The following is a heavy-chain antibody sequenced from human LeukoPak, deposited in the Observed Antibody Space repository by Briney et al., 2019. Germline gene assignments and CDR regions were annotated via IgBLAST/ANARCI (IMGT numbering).Heavy chain of an antibody. CDR1: GGSISSGGYY. Sequence: PSETLSLTCTVSGGSISSGGYYWSWIRQHPGKGLEWIEYIYYSGSTYYNPSLKSRVTISVDTSKNQFSLKLSSVTAADTAVYYCARDLIGTRGIAAAGIGWFDPWGQGTLVTVSS. D-gene: IGHD6-13*01. J-gene: IGHJ5*02. CDR2: IYYSGST. CDR3: ARDLIGTRGIAAAGIGWFDP. V-gene: IGHV4-31*03.